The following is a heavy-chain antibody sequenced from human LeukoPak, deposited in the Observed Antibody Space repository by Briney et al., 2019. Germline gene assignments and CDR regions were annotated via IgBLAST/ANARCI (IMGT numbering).Heavy chain of an antibody. CDR1: GGSISSGGYY. Sequence: SQTPSLTCTVSGGSISSGGYYWSWIRQHPGKGLEWIGYIYYSGSTYYNPSLKSRVTISVDTSKNQFSLKLSSVTAADTAVYYCAREYLGEPPNWYFDLWGRGTLVTVSS. J-gene: IGHJ2*01. CDR3: AREYLGEPPNWYFDL. V-gene: IGHV4-31*03. CDR2: IYYSGST. D-gene: IGHD3-16*01.